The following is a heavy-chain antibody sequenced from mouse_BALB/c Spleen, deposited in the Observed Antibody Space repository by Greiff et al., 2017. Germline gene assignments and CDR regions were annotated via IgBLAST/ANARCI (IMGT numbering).Heavy chain of an antibody. Sequence: DVQLVESGGGLVKPGGSLKLSCAASGFTFSSYTMSWVRQTPEKRLEWVATISSGGGNTYYPDSVKGRFTISRDNAKNNLYLQMSSLRSEDTALYYCARSPAGYYDYWGQGTTLTVSS. J-gene: IGHJ2*01. CDR3: ARSPAGYYDY. CDR2: ISSGGGNT. D-gene: IGHD2-3*01. V-gene: IGHV5-9*03. CDR1: GFTFSSYT.